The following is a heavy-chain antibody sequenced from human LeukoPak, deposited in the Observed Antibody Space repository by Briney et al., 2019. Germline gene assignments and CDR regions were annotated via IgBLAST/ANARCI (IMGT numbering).Heavy chain of an antibody. CDR2: ISWNSGSI. CDR3: AKDISHDSSGYPDY. V-gene: IGHV3-9*01. D-gene: IGHD3-22*01. Sequence: ALRLSCAASGFTFADYAMHWVRQAPGKGLEWVSGISWNSGSIGYADSVKGRFTISRDNAKNSLYLQMNSLRAEDTALYYCAKDISHDSSGYPDYWGQGTLVTVSS. CDR1: GFTFADYA. J-gene: IGHJ4*02.